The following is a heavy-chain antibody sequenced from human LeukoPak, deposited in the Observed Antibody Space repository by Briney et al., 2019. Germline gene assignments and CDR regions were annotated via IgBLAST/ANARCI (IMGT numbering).Heavy chain of an antibody. Sequence: PGGSLRLPCAASGFTFSDHYMSWIRQAPGKGLEWVSYIDSSGRALYYAESVKGRFTISRDNARNSVYLQMNSLTVEDTAVYFCTRDPDKSSKVDYWGQGVVVTVSS. D-gene: IGHD3-9*01. J-gene: IGHJ4*02. CDR1: GFTFSDHY. CDR2: IDSSGRAL. V-gene: IGHV3-11*01. CDR3: TRDPDKSSKVDY.